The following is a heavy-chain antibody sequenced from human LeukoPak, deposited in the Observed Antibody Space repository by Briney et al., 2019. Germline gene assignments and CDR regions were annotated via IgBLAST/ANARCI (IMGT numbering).Heavy chain of an antibody. V-gene: IGHV7-4-1*02. CDR2: INTNTRNP. J-gene: IGHJ6*03. D-gene: IGHD2-15*01. Sequence: ASVKVSCKASGYTFTSYATNWVRQAPGQGLEWMGWINTNTRNPTYAQGFTGRFVFSLDTSVSTAYLQISSLKAEDTAVYYCARTLVVAAKTSQNSYYYYYMDVWGKGTTVTVSS. CDR3: ARTLVVAAKTSQNSYYYYYMDV. CDR1: GYTFTSYA.